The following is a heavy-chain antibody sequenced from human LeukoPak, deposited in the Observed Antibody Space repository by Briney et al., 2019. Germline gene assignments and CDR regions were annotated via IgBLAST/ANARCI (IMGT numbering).Heavy chain of an antibody. CDR1: GGTFSSYA. J-gene: IGHJ4*02. CDR3: ARALAYDFWSGYLGPFDY. Sequence: SVKVSCKASGGTFSSYAISWVRQAPGQGLEWMGGIIPIFGTANYAQKFQGRVTITTDESTSTAYMELSSLRSEDTAVYYCARALAYDFWSGYLGPFDYWGQETLVTVSS. CDR2: IIPIFGTA. V-gene: IGHV1-69*05. D-gene: IGHD3-3*01.